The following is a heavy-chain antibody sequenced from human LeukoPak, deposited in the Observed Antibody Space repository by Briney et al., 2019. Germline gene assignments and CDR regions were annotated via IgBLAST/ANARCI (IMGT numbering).Heavy chain of an antibody. D-gene: IGHD5-12*01. CDR1: GYTFTHYG. V-gene: IGHV3-30*03. CDR2: ISYDGNNK. J-gene: IGHJ3*02. CDR3: ARDPLDISRWANAFDI. Sequence: GGSLRLSCVISGYTFTHYGFHWVRQAPGKALEWVVYISYDGNNKYEDSVKGRFTISRDNSKNTLHLQMNGLRAEDTAVYYCARDPLDISRWANAFDIWGQGTTVIVSS.